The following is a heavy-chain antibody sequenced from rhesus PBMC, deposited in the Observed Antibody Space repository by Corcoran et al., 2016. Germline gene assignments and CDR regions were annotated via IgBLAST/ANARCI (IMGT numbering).Heavy chain of an antibody. D-gene: IGHD3-28*01. Sequence: QVQLQESGPGVVKPSETLSLTCAVSGGSISSSYWWSWIRHPPGTGLEWIGGIYGSGRRTEYNPSLKSRVTISIDTSKNQLSLKLISVTAADTAVYYCARGVWGSGYYTEDFWGQGVLVTVSS. V-gene: IGHV4-93*02. J-gene: IGHJ4*01. CDR1: GGSISSSYW. CDR2: IYGSGRRT. CDR3: ARGVWGSGYYTEDF.